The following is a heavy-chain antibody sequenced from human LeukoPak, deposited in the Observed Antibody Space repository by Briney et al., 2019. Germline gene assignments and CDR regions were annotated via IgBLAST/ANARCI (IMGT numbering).Heavy chain of an antibody. J-gene: IGHJ3*02. Sequence: SETLSLTCTVSGGSISSYYWRWIRQPPGKGLEWIGYIYYSGSIDYNPSLKSRVTISVDTSKNQFSLKLSSVTAADTAVYYCARDSSTVTSAFDIWGQGTIVTVSS. D-gene: IGHD4-17*01. CDR2: IYYSGSI. CDR3: ARDSSTVTSAFDI. V-gene: IGHV4-59*01. CDR1: GGSISSYY.